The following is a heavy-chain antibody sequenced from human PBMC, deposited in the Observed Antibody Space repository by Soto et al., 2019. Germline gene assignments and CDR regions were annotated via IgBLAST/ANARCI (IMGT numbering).Heavy chain of an antibody. J-gene: IGHJ4*02. V-gene: IGHV4-61*01. CDR1: GGSVSSGSYY. D-gene: IGHD3-10*01. Sequence: QVQLQESGPGLVKPSETLSLTCTVSGGSVSSGSYYWSWIRQPPGKGLAWIGYIYYSGSTDYNPSLHSRVTILVDTSENEFSLKLSSVTAADTAVYSCARDYYYGSGSYSYWGQGTLVTVSS. CDR3: ARDYYYGSGSYSY. CDR2: IYYSGST.